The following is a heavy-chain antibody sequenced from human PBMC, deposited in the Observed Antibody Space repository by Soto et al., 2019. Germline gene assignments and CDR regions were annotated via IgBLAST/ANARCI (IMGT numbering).Heavy chain of an antibody. CDR1: GYTFSSYA. CDR2: INGGNGQT. J-gene: IGHJ4*02. V-gene: IGHV1-3*01. CDR3: AAEPPPGGNWNYEGY. D-gene: IGHD1-7*01. Sequence: ASVKVSCKASGYTFSSYALHCVRRAPGQRLEWMGWINGGNGQTKYSQKFQGRVTFTRDTSASTAYLDLSSLSSVTAADTAVYYCAAEPPPGGNWNYEGYWGQGTLVTVSS.